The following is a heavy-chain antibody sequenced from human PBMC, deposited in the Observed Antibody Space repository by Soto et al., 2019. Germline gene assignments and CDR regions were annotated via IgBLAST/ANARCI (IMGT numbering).Heavy chain of an antibody. J-gene: IGHJ5*02. CDR1: VCTFSSYA. Sequence: QVQLGQSGAEVKKPGSSVKVSCKASVCTFSSYAISWVRQAPGQGLEWMGGIIPIFGTANYAQKFQGRVTITADESTSTAYMELSSLRSEDTAVYYCARGRYPLGYCTNGVRHTQGWFDPWGQGTLVTVSS. CDR3: ARGRYPLGYCTNGVRHTQGWFDP. V-gene: IGHV1-69*01. D-gene: IGHD2-8*01. CDR2: IIPIFGTA.